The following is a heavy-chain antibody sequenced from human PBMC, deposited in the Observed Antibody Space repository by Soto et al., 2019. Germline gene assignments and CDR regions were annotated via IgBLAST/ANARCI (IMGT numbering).Heavy chain of an antibody. Sequence: PGGSLRLSCAASGFTFSSYWMSWVRQAPGKGLEWVANIKQDGSEKYYVDSVKGRFTISRDNAKNSLYLQMNSLRAEDTAVYYCATRYSSSWYHTQDDYWGQGTLVTVSS. V-gene: IGHV3-7*01. CDR1: GFTFSSYW. D-gene: IGHD6-13*01. CDR3: ATRYSSSWYHTQDDY. J-gene: IGHJ4*02. CDR2: IKQDGSEK.